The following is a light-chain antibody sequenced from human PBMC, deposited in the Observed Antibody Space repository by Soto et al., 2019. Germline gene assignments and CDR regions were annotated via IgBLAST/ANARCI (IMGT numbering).Light chain of an antibody. CDR2: WSS. CDR3: HQYYSVPLT. J-gene: IGKJ4*01. CDR1: QSILYRSNNKNY. Sequence: ILMTHSPDSLAVSLGESATINCKSSQSILYRSNNKNYLAWYQQKPRQPPKLLIYWSSTRESGVPDRFSGSGSGTDFTLTISSLQAEDVAVYYCHQYYSVPLTFGGGTKVDIK. V-gene: IGKV4-1*01.